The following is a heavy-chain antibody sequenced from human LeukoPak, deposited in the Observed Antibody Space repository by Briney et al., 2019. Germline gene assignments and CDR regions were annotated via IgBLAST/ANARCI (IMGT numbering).Heavy chain of an antibody. J-gene: IGHJ4*02. V-gene: IGHV1-2*02. Sequence: ASVKVSCKASGYTFTGYYMHWVRQAPGQGLEWMGWINPNSGGTNYAQKFQGRVTMTRNTSISTAYMELSSLRSEDAAVYYCAREVEGFDYWGQGTLVTVSS. CDR2: INPNSGGT. CDR3: AREVEGFDY. CDR1: GYTFTGYY.